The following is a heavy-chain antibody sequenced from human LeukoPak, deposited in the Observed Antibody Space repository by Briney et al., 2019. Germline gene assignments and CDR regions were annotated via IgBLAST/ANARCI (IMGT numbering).Heavy chain of an antibody. CDR2: IYYSGST. CDR3: AVRAVAGDFDY. V-gene: IGHV4-39*07. J-gene: IGHJ4*02. Sequence: SGTLSLTCTVSGGSISSSSYYWGWIRQPPGKGLEWIGSIYYSGSTYYNPSLKSRVTISVDTSKNQFSLKLSSVTAADTAVYYCAVRAVAGDFDYWGQGTLVTVSS. D-gene: IGHD6-19*01. CDR1: GGSISSSSYY.